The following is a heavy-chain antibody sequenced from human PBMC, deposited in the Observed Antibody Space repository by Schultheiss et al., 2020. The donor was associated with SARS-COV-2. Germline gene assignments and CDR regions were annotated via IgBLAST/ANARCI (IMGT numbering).Heavy chain of an antibody. CDR3: AHTFLEHLVGQTTGYFDY. CDR2: IYWDDEK. J-gene: IGHJ4*02. V-gene: IGHV2-5*02. Sequence: SGPTLVKPTPTLTLTCTFSGFSLSTSGVGVGWIRQPPGKALEWLALIYWDDEKLYSPSLENRLTITKDTSKNQVVLKMTNVDPVDTATYYCAHTFLEHLVGQTTGYFDYWGQGTLVTVSS. D-gene: IGHD3-3*02. CDR1: GFSLSTSGVG.